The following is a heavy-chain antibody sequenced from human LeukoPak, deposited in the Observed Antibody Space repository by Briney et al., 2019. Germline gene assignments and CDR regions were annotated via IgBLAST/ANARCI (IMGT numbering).Heavy chain of an antibody. CDR2: ISGSGGST. D-gene: IGHD3-3*01. Sequence: GGSLRLSCAASGFTFSSYAMSWVRQAPGKGLEWVSAISGSGGSTYYADSVKGRFTISRDNSKNTLYLQMNGLRAEDTAVYYCAKSPLEWLFSGLYYFDYWGQGTLVTVSS. CDR3: AKSPLEWLFSGLYYFDY. CDR1: GFTFSSYA. V-gene: IGHV3-23*01. J-gene: IGHJ4*02.